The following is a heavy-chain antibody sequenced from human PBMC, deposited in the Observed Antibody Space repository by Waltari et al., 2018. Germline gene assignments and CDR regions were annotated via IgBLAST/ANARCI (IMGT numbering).Heavy chain of an antibody. CDR1: GFPVSSNY. CDR2: IYSGGTS. Sequence: EVQLVESGGGLIQPGGSLRLSCAASGFPVSSNYMSWVRQAPGKGRECVSIIYSGGTSDYGDSVKGRVTISRDNSKNTLYLQMNSLRAEDTAVYYCARKLSSGWDDFWGQGTLVTVSS. CDR3: ARKLSSGWDDF. V-gene: IGHV3-53*01. J-gene: IGHJ4*02. D-gene: IGHD6-19*01.